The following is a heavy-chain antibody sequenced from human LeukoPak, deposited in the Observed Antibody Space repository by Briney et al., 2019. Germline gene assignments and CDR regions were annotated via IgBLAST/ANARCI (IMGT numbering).Heavy chain of an antibody. Sequence: GSSVKVSCKASGGTFTSYAINWVRQAPGQGLDWMGMIIPGGGSTTYAQKFRDRVTMTRDASTSTVYMELSGLRSEDTALYYCATAGGIIEFFDFWGRGTLVTVSS. J-gene: IGHJ2*01. CDR2: IIPGGGST. D-gene: IGHD3-16*02. V-gene: IGHV1-46*01. CDR3: ATAGGIIEFFDF. CDR1: GGTFTSYA.